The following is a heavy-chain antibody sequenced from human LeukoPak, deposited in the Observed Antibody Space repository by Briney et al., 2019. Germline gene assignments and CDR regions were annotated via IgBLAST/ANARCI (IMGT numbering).Heavy chain of an antibody. V-gene: IGHV4-4*07. D-gene: IGHD3-22*01. CDR3: ASEGGYYDSSGYPLHYYYYGMDV. Sequence: PSETLSLTCAVSGGSISSYYWSWIRQPAGKGLEWIGRIYTSGSTNYNPSLKSRVTMSVDTSKNQFSLKLSSVTAADTAVYYCASEGGYYDSSGYPLHYYYYGMDVWGQGTTVTVSS. CDR2: IYTSGST. J-gene: IGHJ6*02. CDR1: GGSISSYY.